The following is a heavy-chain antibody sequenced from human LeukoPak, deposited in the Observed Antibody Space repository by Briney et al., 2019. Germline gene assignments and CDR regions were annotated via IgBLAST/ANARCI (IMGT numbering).Heavy chain of an antibody. Sequence: ASVKVSCKASGGTFSSYAISWVRQAPGQGLEWMGRIIPILGIANYAQKFQGRVTITADKSTSTAYMELSSLRSEDTAVYYCAREGVVPAATFLQNYYFDYWGQGTLVTVSS. V-gene: IGHV1-69*04. CDR2: IIPILGIA. J-gene: IGHJ4*02. D-gene: IGHD2-2*01. CDR1: GGTFSSYA. CDR3: AREGVVPAATFLQNYYFDY.